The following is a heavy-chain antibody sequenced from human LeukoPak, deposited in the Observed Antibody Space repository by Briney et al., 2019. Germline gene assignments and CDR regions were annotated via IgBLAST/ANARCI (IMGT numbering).Heavy chain of an antibody. J-gene: IGHJ4*02. Sequence: ASVKVSCKASGNTFTGYYMHWVRQVPGQGLEWMGWINPKSGGTNYAQRFQGRVTTTRDTSITTAYMELSRLRSDDTVVYHCASVKLGPEGYFDSWGQGTLVTVSS. V-gene: IGHV1-2*02. CDR2: INPKSGGT. CDR3: ASVKLGPEGYFDS. CDR1: GNTFTGYY. D-gene: IGHD6-13*01.